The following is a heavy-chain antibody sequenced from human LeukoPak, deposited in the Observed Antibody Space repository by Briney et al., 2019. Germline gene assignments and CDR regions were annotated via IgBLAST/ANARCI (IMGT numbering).Heavy chain of an antibody. CDR3: AREWGYDYVWGSYRLDAFDI. D-gene: IGHD3-16*02. Sequence: SETLSLTCTVSGGSISSYYWSWIRQPPGKGLEWIGYIYYSGSTYYNPSLKSRVTISVDTSKNQFSLKLSSVTAADTAVYYCAREWGYDYVWGSYRLDAFDIWGQGTMVTVSS. CDR2: IYYSGST. J-gene: IGHJ3*02. V-gene: IGHV4-59*12. CDR1: GGSISSYY.